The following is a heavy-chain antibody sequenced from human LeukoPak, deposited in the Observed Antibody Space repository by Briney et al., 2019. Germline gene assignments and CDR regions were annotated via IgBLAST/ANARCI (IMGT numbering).Heavy chain of an antibody. J-gene: IGHJ4*02. CDR1: GGSISSGSYY. CDR2: IYTSGST. V-gene: IGHV4-61*02. CDR3: ARGDTSRFGVVFDY. D-gene: IGHD3-3*01. Sequence: KPSETLSLTCTVSGGSISSGSYYWSWIRQPAGKGLEWIGRIYTSGSTNYNPSLKSRVTISVDTSKNQFSLKLSSVTAADTAVYYCARGDTSRFGVVFDYWGQGTLVTVSS.